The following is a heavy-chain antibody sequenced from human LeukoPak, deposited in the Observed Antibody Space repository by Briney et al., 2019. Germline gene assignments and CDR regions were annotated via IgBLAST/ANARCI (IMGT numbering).Heavy chain of an antibody. CDR3: ARDGRGYASSWYFDL. V-gene: IGHV4-4*07. Sequence: SETLSLTCSVCGGSISSYYWSWIRQPTGKGVEWIGCIYTCGRTKYSPPLESRVPLSVDTSRNQFSLRLSSMTAADTAVYYCARDGRGYASSWYFDLWGQGTLVTVSS. J-gene: IGHJ4*02. CDR1: GGSISSYY. D-gene: IGHD6-13*01. CDR2: IYTCGRT.